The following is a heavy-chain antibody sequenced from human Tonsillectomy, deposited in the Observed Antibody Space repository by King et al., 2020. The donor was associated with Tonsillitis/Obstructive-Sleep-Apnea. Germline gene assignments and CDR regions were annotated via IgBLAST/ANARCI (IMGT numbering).Heavy chain of an antibody. D-gene: IGHD3-3*01. Sequence: DVQLVESGAEMKKAGESLKISCKGSGYRFANYWIVWVRQKPGKGLEWMGVIRPRDSDSKYRPSFQGQVTVSADKSISTAYLQWSSLKVSDSATYYCARLSNVDLWALTFDYWGQGTQVTVSS. J-gene: IGHJ4*02. CDR3: ARLSNVDLWALTFDY. V-gene: IGHV5-51*01. CDR2: IRPRDSDS. CDR1: GYRFANYW.